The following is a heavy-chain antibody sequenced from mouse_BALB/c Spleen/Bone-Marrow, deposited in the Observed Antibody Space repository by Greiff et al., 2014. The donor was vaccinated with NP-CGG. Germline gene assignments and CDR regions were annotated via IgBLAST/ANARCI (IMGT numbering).Heavy chain of an antibody. V-gene: IGHV2-9*02. Sequence: VMLVESGPGLVAPSQSLSISCTVSGFSLTSYGVHWVRQPPGKGLEWLGVIWADGSTNYNSALMSRLSISKDNSKSQVFLKMNSLQTDDTAMYYCARITTVTGAMDYWGQGTSVAVSS. J-gene: IGHJ4*01. D-gene: IGHD1-2*01. CDR1: GFSLTSYG. CDR2: IWADGST. CDR3: ARITTVTGAMDY.